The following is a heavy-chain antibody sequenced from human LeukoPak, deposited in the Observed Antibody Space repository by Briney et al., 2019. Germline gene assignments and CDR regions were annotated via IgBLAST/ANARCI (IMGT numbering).Heavy chain of an antibody. V-gene: IGHV4-4*07. CDR2: IYTSGST. CDR3: ARAKYSSSWYGDYYYYYSMDV. Sequence: SETLSLTCTVSGGSISSYYWSWIRQPAGKGLEWIGRIYTSGSTNYNPSLKSRVTISVDTSKNQFSLKLSSVTAADTAVYYCARAKYSSSWYGDYYYYYSMDVWGKGTTVTVSS. CDR1: GGSISSYY. D-gene: IGHD6-13*01. J-gene: IGHJ6*03.